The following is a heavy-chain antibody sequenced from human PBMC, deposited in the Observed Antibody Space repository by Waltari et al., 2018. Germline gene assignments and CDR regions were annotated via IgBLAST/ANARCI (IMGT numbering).Heavy chain of an antibody. CDR3: ARLSSRYYDFWSGYQPRFFDY. CDR1: GGSFSGYY. CDR2: INHSGST. J-gene: IGHJ4*02. Sequence: QVQLQQWGAGLLKPSETLSLTCAVYGGSFSGYYWSWIRQPPGKGLEWIGEINHSGSTNYNPSLKSRVTISVDTSKNQFSLKLSSMTAADTAVYYCARLSSRYYDFWSGYQPRFFDYWGQGTLVTVSS. D-gene: IGHD3-3*01. V-gene: IGHV4-34*01.